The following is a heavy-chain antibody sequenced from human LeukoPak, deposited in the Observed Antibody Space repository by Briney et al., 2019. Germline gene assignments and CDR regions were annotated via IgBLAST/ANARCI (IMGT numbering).Heavy chain of an antibody. Sequence: SETLSLTCTVSGGSISSSSYYWGWIRQPPGKGLEWIGEINHSGSTNYNPSLKSRVTISVDTSKNQFSLKLSSVTAADTAVYYCARTKKFGEYHPKYYFDYWGQGTLVTVSS. J-gene: IGHJ4*02. CDR3: ARTKKFGEYHPKYYFDY. D-gene: IGHD3-10*01. CDR2: INHSGST. CDR1: GGSISSSSYY. V-gene: IGHV4-39*07.